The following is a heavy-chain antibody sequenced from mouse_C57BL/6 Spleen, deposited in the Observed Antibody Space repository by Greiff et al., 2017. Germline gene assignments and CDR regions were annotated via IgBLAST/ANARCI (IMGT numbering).Heavy chain of an antibody. V-gene: IGHV5-4*01. CDR3: ARGAMITTRGFAY. D-gene: IGHD2-4*01. Sequence: EVQLVESGGGLVKPGGSLKLSCAASGFTFSSYAMSWVRQTPEKRLEWVATISDGGSYTYYPDNVKGRFTISRDNAKNNLYLQMSHLKSEDTAMYYCARGAMITTRGFAYWGQGTLVTVSA. J-gene: IGHJ3*01. CDR2: ISDGGSYT. CDR1: GFTFSSYA.